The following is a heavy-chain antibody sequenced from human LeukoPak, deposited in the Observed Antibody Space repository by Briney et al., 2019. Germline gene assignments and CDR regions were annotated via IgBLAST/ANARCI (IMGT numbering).Heavy chain of an antibody. CDR3: ARDPRDNTAPGAFDI. CDR2: INPNSGGT. CDR1: GYTFTGYY. V-gene: IGHV1-2*02. J-gene: IGHJ3*02. D-gene: IGHD2-21*02. Sequence: GASVKVSCKASGYTFTGYYMHWVRQAPGQGLEWMGWINPNSGGTNYAQKFQGRVTMTRDTSISTAYMELSRLRSDDTAVYYCARDPRDNTAPGAFDIWGQGTMVTVSS.